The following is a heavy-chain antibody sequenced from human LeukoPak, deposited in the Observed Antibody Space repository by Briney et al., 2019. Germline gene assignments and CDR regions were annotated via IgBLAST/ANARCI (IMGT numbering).Heavy chain of an antibody. Sequence: ASVKVSCKATGYTFTSYYMHWVRQAPGQGLEWMGIINPSGGATRYAQKFQGRVTMTRDTSTSTVYMELCSLRSEDTALYYCARGGGITMPRGVPRSAEYFQHWGQGTLVTVSS. V-gene: IGHV1-46*03. CDR1: GYTFTSYY. CDR3: ARGGGITMPRGVPRSAEYFQH. CDR2: INPSGGAT. J-gene: IGHJ1*01. D-gene: IGHD3-10*01.